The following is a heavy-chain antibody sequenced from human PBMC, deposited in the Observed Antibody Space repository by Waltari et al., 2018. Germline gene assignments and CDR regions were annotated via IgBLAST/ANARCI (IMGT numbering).Heavy chain of an antibody. D-gene: IGHD3-10*01. J-gene: IGHJ3*02. CDR1: GVSIRISSNY. V-gene: IGHV4-39*07. CDR3: ARVSMVQGNAFDI. CDR2: IYYSGST. Sequence: QLQLQESCSGLVTPSETLSFTCTFSGVSIRISSNYWGWIRQPPGEGLEWIGSIYYSGSTYYNPSLKSRVTISVDTSKNQFSLKLSSVTAADTAVYYCARVSMVQGNAFDIWGQGTMVTVSS.